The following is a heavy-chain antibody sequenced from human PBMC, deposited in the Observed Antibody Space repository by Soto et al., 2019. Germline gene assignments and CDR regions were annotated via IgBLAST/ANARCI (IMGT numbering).Heavy chain of an antibody. CDR3: ARGGYYYDSSGYYSAGVGAFDI. V-gene: IGHV4-31*03. CDR2: IYYSGST. D-gene: IGHD3-22*01. J-gene: IGHJ3*02. CDR1: GGSISSGGYY. Sequence: SETLSLTCTVSGGSISSGGYYWSWIRQHPGKGLEWIGYIYYSGSTYYNPSLKSRVTISVDTSKNQFSLKLSSVTAADTAVYYCARGGYYYDSSGYYSAGVGAFDIWGQGTMVTVSS.